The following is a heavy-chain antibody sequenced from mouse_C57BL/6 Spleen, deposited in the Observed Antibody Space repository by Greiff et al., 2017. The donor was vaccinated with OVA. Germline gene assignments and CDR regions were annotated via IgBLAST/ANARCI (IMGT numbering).Heavy chain of an antibody. J-gene: IGHJ2*01. Sequence: QVQLQQPGAELVRPGSSVKLSCKASGYTFTSYWMHWVKQRPIQGLEWIGNIDPSDSETHYNQKFKDKATLTVDKSSSTAYMQLSSLRSEDSAVYDCARGPFYDYGSSYYFDDWGQGTTLTVSS. CDR2: IDPSDSET. CDR3: ARGPFYDYGSSYYFDD. V-gene: IGHV1-52*01. D-gene: IGHD1-1*01. CDR1: GYTFTSYW.